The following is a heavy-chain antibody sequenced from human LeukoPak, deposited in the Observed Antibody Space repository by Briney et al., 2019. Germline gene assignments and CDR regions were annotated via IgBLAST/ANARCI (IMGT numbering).Heavy chain of an antibody. CDR3: ARGRAARSFNYYYYYYMDV. J-gene: IGHJ6*03. CDR1: GGSISSYY. Sequence: PSENLSLTCTVSGGSISSYYWSWIRQPPGKGLEWIGYIYYSGSTNYNPSLKSRVTISVDTSKNQFSLKLSSVTAADTAVYYCARGRAARSFNYYYYYYMDVWGKGTTVTVSS. V-gene: IGHV4-59*01. D-gene: IGHD6-6*01. CDR2: IYYSGST.